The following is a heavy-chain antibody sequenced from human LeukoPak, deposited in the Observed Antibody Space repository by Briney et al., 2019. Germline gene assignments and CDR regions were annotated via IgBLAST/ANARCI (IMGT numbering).Heavy chain of an antibody. CDR3: VRESGGYYGGAFDY. CDR2: ISAYNGNT. CDR1: GYSFPNYG. Sequence: ASVNVSCKASGYSFPNYGMNWVRQAPGQGLEWMGWISAYNGNTNYAQKLQGRVTMTTDTSTSTVYMELRSLRSDDTAVYYCVRESGGYYGGAFDYWGQGTLVTVSS. J-gene: IGHJ4*02. D-gene: IGHD3-22*01. V-gene: IGHV1-18*01.